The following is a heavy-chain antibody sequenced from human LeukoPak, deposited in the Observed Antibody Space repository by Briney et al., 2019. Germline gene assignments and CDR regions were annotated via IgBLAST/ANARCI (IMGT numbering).Heavy chain of an antibody. V-gene: IGHV1-46*01. CDR3: AGLGIYYYDSSGYSKHHNRNWFDP. J-gene: IGHJ5*02. CDR1: GYTFTSYY. D-gene: IGHD3-22*01. Sequence: ASVKVSCKASGYTFTSYYMHWVGQAPGQGLDWMGIINPRGGSTRYARKFQGRVTMTRDMSTSTVYMELSSLRSEDTAVYYCAGLGIYYYDSSGYSKHHNRNWFDPWGQGTLVTVSS. CDR2: INPRGGST.